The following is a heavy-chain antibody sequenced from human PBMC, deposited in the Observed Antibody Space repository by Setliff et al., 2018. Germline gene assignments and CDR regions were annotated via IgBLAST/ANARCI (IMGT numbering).Heavy chain of an antibody. CDR1: GGSFSGYY. CDR3: ARGLPYYDILTGYYRTPPDY. J-gene: IGHJ4*02. D-gene: IGHD3-9*01. Sequence: PSETLSLTCAVYGGSFSGYYWSWIRQPPGKGLEWIGEINHSGSTNYNPSLKSRVTISVDTSKNQFFLKLSSVTAADTAVYYCARGLPYYDILTGYYRTPPDYWGQGTLVTVSA. CDR2: INHSGST. V-gene: IGHV4-34*01.